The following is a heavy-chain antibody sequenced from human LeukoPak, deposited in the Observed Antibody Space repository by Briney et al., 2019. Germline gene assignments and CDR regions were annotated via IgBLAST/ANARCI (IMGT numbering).Heavy chain of an antibody. Sequence: SVKVSCKASGGTFSSYAISWVRQAPGQGLEWMGGIIPILGTANYAQKFQGRVTITADESTSTAYMELSSLRSEDTALYYCARDCSGGSCYGDYWGQGTLVTVSS. J-gene: IGHJ4*02. CDR3: ARDCSGGSCYGDY. V-gene: IGHV1-69*13. D-gene: IGHD2-15*01. CDR1: GGTFSSYA. CDR2: IIPILGTA.